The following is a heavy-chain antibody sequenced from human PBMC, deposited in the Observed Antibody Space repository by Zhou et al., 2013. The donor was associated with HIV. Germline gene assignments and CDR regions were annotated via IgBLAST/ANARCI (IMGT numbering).Heavy chain of an antibody. J-gene: IGHJ4*02. V-gene: IGHV4-59*02. Sequence: QVQLQESGPRLVKPSETLSLTCTVSGGSVNSQYWSWVRQPPGKGLEWIGYVYYSGSTNYNPSLNSRVTISIDTSKNQFSLKLSSVTAADTAVYYCARYLRGSSYHLDCWGQGTLVTVSS. D-gene: IGHD6-6*01. CDR3: ARYLRGSSYHLDC. CDR1: GGSVNSQY. CDR2: VYYSGST.